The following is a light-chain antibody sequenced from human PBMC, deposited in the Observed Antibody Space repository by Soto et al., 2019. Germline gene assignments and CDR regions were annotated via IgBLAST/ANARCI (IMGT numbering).Light chain of an antibody. CDR3: QQRSNWPPIT. Sequence: EILMTQSPATLSVSPGETVTFSCRASRSVSNYLAWYQQKPGQAPRLLIYDASNRATGIPARFSGSGSGSDFTLTISSLEPEDFAVYYCQQRSNWPPITFGQGTRLEI. CDR2: DAS. J-gene: IGKJ5*01. V-gene: IGKV3-11*01. CDR1: RSVSNY.